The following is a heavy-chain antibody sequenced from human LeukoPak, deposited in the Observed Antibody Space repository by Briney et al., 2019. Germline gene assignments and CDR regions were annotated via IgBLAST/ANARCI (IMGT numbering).Heavy chain of an antibody. V-gene: IGHV3-23*01. D-gene: IGHD1-26*01. CDR2: FSGSGGST. J-gene: IGHJ6*04. CDR3: AKDRVGPKHYLDV. Sequence: PGGSLRLSCAASGFTFSSYAMSWVRQAPGKGLECISGFSGSGGSTYYADSVKGRFTISRDNSESKLFLQMNSLRVEDSAVYFCAKDRVGPKHYLDVWGTGTTVTISS. CDR1: GFTFSSYA.